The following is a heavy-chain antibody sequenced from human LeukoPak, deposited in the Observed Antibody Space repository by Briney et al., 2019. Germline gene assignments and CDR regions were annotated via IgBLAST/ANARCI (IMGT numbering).Heavy chain of an antibody. CDR1: GFTFSSYS. J-gene: IGHJ4*02. CDR3: ARDLFGVAGVDY. Sequence: PGGSLRLSCAASGFTFSSYSMSWVRQAPGKGLGWVSGITYSGESVYYADSVKGRFTISRDNSENTLFLQMNSLRAEDTAVYYCARDLFGVAGVDYWGQGTLVTVSS. CDR2: ITYSGESV. V-gene: IGHV3-23*01. D-gene: IGHD3-3*01.